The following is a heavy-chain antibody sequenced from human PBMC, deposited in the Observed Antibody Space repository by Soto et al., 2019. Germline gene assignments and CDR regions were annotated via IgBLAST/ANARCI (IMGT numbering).Heavy chain of an antibody. Sequence: EVHLVESGGGLVQPGGSLRLSCTASGFIVSDTSMNWVRQAPGKGLEWVSVISNRGDTHYADSVRGRFSLSRDIADNTLHLQMNNLRVEDTAVYYCAREPRYCRGGSCSITGDAFDIWGQGTMVTVSS. V-gene: IGHV3-66*01. J-gene: IGHJ3*02. D-gene: IGHD2-15*01. CDR1: GFIVSDTS. CDR2: ISNRGDT. CDR3: AREPRYCRGGSCSITGDAFDI.